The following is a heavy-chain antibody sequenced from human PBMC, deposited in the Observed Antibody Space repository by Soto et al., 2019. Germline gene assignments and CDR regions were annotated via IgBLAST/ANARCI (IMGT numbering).Heavy chain of an antibody. Sequence: SETLSLTCTVSGGSISSYYWSWIRQPPGKGLEWIGYIYYSGSTNYNPSLKSRVTISVDTSKNQFSLKLSSVTAADTAVYYCARMGRQPPSSHDFRGQGTLVTVSS. CDR2: IYYSGST. CDR3: ARMGRQPPSSHDF. D-gene: IGHD1-26*01. CDR1: GGSISSYY. V-gene: IGHV4-59*08. J-gene: IGHJ4*02.